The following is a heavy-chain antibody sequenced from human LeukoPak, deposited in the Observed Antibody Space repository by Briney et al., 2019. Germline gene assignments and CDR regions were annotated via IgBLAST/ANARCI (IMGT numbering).Heavy chain of an antibody. CDR2: IFYGGGT. V-gene: IGHV4-39*07. J-gene: IGHJ4*02. Sequence: PSETLSLTCTVRGGSISSSSYYWAWIRQPPGRGLEWIGSIFYGGGTYYNPSLKSRVTMSIDTSKNQFSPRLSSVTAADTAVFYCARVYDFWSGYYDLWGQGTLVTVSS. CDR3: ARVYDFWSGYYDL. CDR1: GGSISSSSYY. D-gene: IGHD3-3*01.